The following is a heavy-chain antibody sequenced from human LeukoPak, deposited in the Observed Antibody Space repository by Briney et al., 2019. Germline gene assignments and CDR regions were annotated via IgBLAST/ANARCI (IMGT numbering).Heavy chain of an antibody. CDR2: INHSGST. D-gene: IGHD3-10*01. CDR3: ARGHNYYGHRRHFDY. J-gene: IGHJ4*02. Sequence: SETLSLTCTVSGGSISSYYWSWIRQPPGKGLEWIGEINHSGSTNYNPSLKSRVTISVDTSKNQFSLKLSSVTAADTAVYYCARGHNYYGHRRHFDYWGQGTLVTVSS. V-gene: IGHV4-34*01. CDR1: GGSISSYY.